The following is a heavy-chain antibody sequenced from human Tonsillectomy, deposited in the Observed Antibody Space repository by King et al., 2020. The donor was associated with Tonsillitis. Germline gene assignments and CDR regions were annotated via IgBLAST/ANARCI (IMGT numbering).Heavy chain of an antibody. CDR3: ASSSINCGGGCYSFHY. D-gene: IGHD2-21*02. J-gene: IGHJ4*02. CDR2: IYRGGST. CDR1: GFTVSSNY. V-gene: IGHV3-53*04. Sequence: VQLVESGGGLVQPGGSLRLSCAASGFTVSSNYMSWVRQAPGKGLEWVSVIYRGGSTYYADSVKGRFTIPRHHSKNTLYLQMNSLRTEDTAVYYCASSSINCGGGCYSFHYWGPGTLVTVSS.